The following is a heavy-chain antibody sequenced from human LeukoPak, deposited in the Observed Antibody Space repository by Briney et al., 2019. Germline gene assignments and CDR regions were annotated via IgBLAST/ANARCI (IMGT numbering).Heavy chain of an antibody. CDR1: GYTFTGYY. CDR3: ARGPRRSWFGTIQAVDY. Sequence: ASVKVSCKASGYTFTGYYMHWVRQAPGQGLEWMGWINPNSGGTNYAQKFQGRVTMTRDTSISTAYMEQSRLRSDDTAVYYCARGPRRSWFGTIQAVDYWGQGTLVTVSS. CDR2: INPNSGGT. V-gene: IGHV1-2*02. D-gene: IGHD3-10*01. J-gene: IGHJ4*02.